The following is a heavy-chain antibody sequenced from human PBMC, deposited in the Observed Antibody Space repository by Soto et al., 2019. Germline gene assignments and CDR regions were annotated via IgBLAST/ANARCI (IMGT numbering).Heavy chain of an antibody. Sequence: QVQLVESGGGVVQPGRSLRLSCAASGFTFSSYGMHWVRQAPGKGLEWVAVIWYDGSNKYYADSVKGRFTISRDNSTITLYLQMNSRRAEDTAVYYCARDREPGGMDVWGQGTTVTVSS. CDR1: GFTFSSYG. CDR2: IWYDGSNK. CDR3: ARDREPGGMDV. J-gene: IGHJ6*02. D-gene: IGHD1-26*01. V-gene: IGHV3-33*01.